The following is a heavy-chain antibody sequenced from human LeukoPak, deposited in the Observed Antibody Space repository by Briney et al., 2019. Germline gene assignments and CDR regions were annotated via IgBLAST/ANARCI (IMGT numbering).Heavy chain of an antibody. Sequence: PGGSLRLSCAASGFTFSIYSMNWVRQAPGRGLEWLSYIGSSGTTTYYADSVKGRFTISRDNSQNTLYLQMNSLRAEDTAVYYCATSNWGSNYWGQGTLVTVSS. V-gene: IGHV3-48*01. D-gene: IGHD7-27*01. CDR1: GFTFSIYS. CDR3: ATSNWGSNY. CDR2: IGSSGTTT. J-gene: IGHJ4*02.